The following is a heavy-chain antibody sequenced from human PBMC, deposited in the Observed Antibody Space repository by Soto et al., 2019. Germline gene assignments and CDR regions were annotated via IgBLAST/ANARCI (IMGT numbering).Heavy chain of an antibody. V-gene: IGHV3-33*01. J-gene: IGHJ4*02. CDR1: GFTFSSYG. CDR2: IWYDGSNK. CDR3: ARDDYDSSRYYPPLPPV. D-gene: IGHD3-22*01. Sequence: PVGSLRLSCAASGFTFSSYGMHWVRQAPGKGLEWVAVIWYDGSNKYYADSVKGRFTISRDNSKNTLYLQMNSLRAEGTAVYYCARDDYDSSRYYPPLPPVWGQGTLVTVS.